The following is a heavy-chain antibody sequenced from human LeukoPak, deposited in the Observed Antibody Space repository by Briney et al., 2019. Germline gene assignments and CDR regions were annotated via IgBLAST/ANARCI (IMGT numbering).Heavy chain of an antibody. V-gene: IGHV3-23*01. J-gene: IGHJ4*02. CDR1: GFSFGSYP. D-gene: IGHD6-6*01. CDR3: AGDSSHYLGSSDY. Sequence: PGGSLRLSCVVSGFSFGSYPMSWVRQAPGKGLEWVSVISETGGVTHYADSMKGRFTISRDNIKNTLNLQMNSLRAEDTAIYYCAGDSSHYLGSSDYWGQGTLVTVSS. CDR2: ISETGGVT.